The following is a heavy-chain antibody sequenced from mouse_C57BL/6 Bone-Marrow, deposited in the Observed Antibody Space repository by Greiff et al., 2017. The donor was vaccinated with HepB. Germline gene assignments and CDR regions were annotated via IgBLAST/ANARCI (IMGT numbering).Heavy chain of an antibody. J-gene: IGHJ4*01. CDR2: IYPGGGYT. CDR1: GYTFTNYW. D-gene: IGHD1-1*02. CDR3: ARYGYYTMDY. V-gene: IGHV1-63*01. Sequence: QVQLQQSGAELVRPGPSVKMSCKASGYTFTNYWIGWAKQRPGHGLEWIGDIYPGGGYTNYNEKFKGKATLTADKSSSTAYMQFSSLTSEDSAIYYCARYGYYTMDYWGQGTSVTVSS.